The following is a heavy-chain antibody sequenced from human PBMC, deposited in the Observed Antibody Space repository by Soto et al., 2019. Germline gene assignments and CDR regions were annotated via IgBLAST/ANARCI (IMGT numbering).Heavy chain of an antibody. Sequence: EVQLLESGGGLVQPGGSLRLSCAASGFSFSSYAMVWVRQAPGKGLEWVSVISARGGSSYFADSVKGRFTTSRDNSKNVLSLEMNSRRAEDTATYFCAKGSSEYSASVENWGQGTLVLVSS. CDR2: ISARGGSS. J-gene: IGHJ4*02. D-gene: IGHD5-12*01. CDR1: GFSFSSYA. CDR3: AKGSSEYSASVEN. V-gene: IGHV3-23*01.